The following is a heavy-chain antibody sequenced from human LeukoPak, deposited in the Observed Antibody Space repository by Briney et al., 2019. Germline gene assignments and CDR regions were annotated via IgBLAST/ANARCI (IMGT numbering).Heavy chain of an antibody. V-gene: IGHV3-9*01. J-gene: IGHJ4*02. Sequence: SLRLSCAASGFTFSSYWMSWVRQAPGKGLEWVSGISWNSGSIGYADSVKGRFTISRDNAKNSLYLQMNSLRAEDTTLYYCAKDAEYYYDSSVSNFDYWGQGTLVTVSS. CDR3: AKDAEYYYDSSVSNFDY. CDR1: GFTFSSYW. CDR2: ISWNSGSI. D-gene: IGHD3-22*01.